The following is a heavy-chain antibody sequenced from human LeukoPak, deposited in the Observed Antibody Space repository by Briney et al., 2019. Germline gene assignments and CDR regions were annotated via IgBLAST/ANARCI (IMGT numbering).Heavy chain of an antibody. CDR1: GFTFSIYA. Sequence: GGSLRLSCAASGFTFSIYAMSWVRQAPGKGLEWVSTVSGSGHSTFYADSVKGRFTISRDNSKNTLYLQMSGLRAEDTAFYYCARRAGAYSHPYDYWGQGTLVTVSS. CDR2: VSGSGHST. J-gene: IGHJ4*02. CDR3: ARRAGAYSHPYDY. V-gene: IGHV3-23*01. D-gene: IGHD4/OR15-4a*01.